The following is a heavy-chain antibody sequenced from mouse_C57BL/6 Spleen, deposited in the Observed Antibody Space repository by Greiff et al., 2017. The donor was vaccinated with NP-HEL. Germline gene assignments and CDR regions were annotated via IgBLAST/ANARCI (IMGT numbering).Heavy chain of an antibody. V-gene: IGHV5-12*01. CDR2: ISNGGGST. Sequence: EVQLVESGGGLVQPGGSLKLSCAASGFTFSDYYMYWVRQTPEKRLEWVAYISNGGGSTYYPDTVKGRFTISRDNAKNTLYLQMSRLKSEDTAMYYCARRYGSSYYFDYWGRGTTLTVSS. CDR3: ARRYGSSYYFDY. CDR1: GFTFSDYY. D-gene: IGHD1-1*01. J-gene: IGHJ2*01.